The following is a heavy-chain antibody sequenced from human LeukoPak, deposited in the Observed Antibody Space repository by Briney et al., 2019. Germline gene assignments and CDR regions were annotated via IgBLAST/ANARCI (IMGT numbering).Heavy chain of an antibody. J-gene: IGHJ4*02. D-gene: IGHD3-22*01. Sequence: EASVTVSCKASGYTFTGYYMHWVRQAPGQGLEWMGWINPNSGGTNYAQKFQGRVTMTRDTSISTAYMELSRLRSDDTAVYYCAREEGYDSSGYQAQYWGQGTLVTVSS. CDR1: GYTFTGYY. CDR2: INPNSGGT. CDR3: AREEGYDSSGYQAQY. V-gene: IGHV1-2*02.